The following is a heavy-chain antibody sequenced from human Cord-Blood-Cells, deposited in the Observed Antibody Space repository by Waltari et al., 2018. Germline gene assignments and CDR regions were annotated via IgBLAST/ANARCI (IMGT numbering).Heavy chain of an antibody. D-gene: IGHD2-15*01. V-gene: IGHV1-2*02. J-gene: IGHJ4*02. CDR1: GYTFTGYY. CDR2: IHPNSGGT. CDR3: ARVSCSGGSCYFDY. Sequence: QVQLVQSGAEVKKPGASVKVSCKASGYTFTGYYMHWVRQAPGQGLEWMGWIHPNSGGTNYEQKFQGRVTMTRATSISTAYMELSRLRSDDTAVYYCARVSCSGGSCYFDYWGQGTLVTVSS.